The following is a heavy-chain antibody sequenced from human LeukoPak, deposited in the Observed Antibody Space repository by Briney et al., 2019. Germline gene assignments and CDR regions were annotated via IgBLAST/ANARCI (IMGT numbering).Heavy chain of an antibody. V-gene: IGHV4-59*12. J-gene: IGHJ4*02. CDR1: GGSISSYY. CDR2: IYYSGST. CDR3: AREGGSSWGMAFDY. Sequence: SETLSLTCTVSGGSISSYYWSWLRQPPGKGLEGLGYIYYSGSTNYNPSLKSRVTMSVDTSKNQFSLKLSSVTAADTAVYYCAREGGSSWGMAFDYRGQGTLVTVS. D-gene: IGHD6-13*01.